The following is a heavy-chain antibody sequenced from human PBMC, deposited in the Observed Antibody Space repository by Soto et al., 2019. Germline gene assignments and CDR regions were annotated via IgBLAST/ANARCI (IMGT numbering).Heavy chain of an antibody. V-gene: IGHV1-69*06. J-gene: IGHJ4*02. Sequence: SVKVSCKASGRTFSSYAISWVRRAPGQELEWTGGINPIFGTPHYAQKYQGRVTITADTFTNTAYMQLTKLTSDDTAAYFRAREGRHFEHWRQGSLVTVSS. CDR1: GRTFSSYA. CDR3: AREGRHFEH. CDR2: INPIFGTP.